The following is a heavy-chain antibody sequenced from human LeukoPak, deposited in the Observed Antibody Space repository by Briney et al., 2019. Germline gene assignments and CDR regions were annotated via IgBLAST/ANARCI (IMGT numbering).Heavy chain of an antibody. CDR2: INHSGST. Sequence: SETLSLTCAVYGGSFSGYYWSWIRQPPGKGLEWIGEINHSGSTNYNPSLKSRVTISVDTSKNQFSLKLSSVTAADTAVYYCAGATIAAAGFSLDYWGQGTLVTVSS. J-gene: IGHJ4*02. D-gene: IGHD6-13*01. CDR1: GGSFSGYY. V-gene: IGHV4-34*01. CDR3: AGATIAAAGFSLDY.